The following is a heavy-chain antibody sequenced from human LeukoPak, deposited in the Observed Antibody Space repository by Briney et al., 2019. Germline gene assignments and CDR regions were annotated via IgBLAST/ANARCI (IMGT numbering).Heavy chain of an antibody. D-gene: IGHD3-10*01. CDR1: GFTFYDYG. CDR3: ARYYDYGSGSYTFDY. J-gene: IGHJ4*02. CDR2: INWIGGST. V-gene: IGHV3-20*04. Sequence: PGGSLRLSCAASGFTFYDYGMSWVRQAPGKGLEWVSGINWIGGSTGYADSVKGRFTIFRDNAKNSLYLQMNSLRAEDTALYYCARYYDYGSGSYTFDYWGQGTLVTVSS.